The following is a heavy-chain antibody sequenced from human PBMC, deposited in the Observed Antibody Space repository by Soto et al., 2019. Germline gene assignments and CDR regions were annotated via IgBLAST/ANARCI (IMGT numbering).Heavy chain of an antibody. CDR2: IVVGSGNT. CDR3: ARGVLRFLEWLPPAVYMDV. J-gene: IGHJ6*03. D-gene: IGHD3-3*01. V-gene: IGHV1-58*01. Sequence: GASVKVSCKASGFTFTSSAVQWVRQARGQRLEWIGWIVVGSGNTNYAQKFQERVTISRDMSTSTAYMELSSLRSEDTAVYYCARGVLRFLEWLPPAVYMDVWGKGTTVTVSS. CDR1: GFTFTSSA.